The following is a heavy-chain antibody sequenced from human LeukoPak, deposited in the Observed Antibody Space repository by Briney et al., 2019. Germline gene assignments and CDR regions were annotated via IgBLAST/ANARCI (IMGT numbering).Heavy chain of an antibody. CDR1: GFTFSSYW. D-gene: IGHD3-3*02. J-gene: IGHJ4*02. CDR2: IKHDGSEK. Sequence: PGGSLRLSCAASGFTFSSYWMSWVRQAPGKGLEWVANIKHDGSEKYYVDSVKGRFTISRDNAKNSLYLQMNSLRAEDTAVYYCARGSSSFPNYFDYWGQGTLVTVSS. CDR3: ARGSSSFPNYFDY. V-gene: IGHV3-7*01.